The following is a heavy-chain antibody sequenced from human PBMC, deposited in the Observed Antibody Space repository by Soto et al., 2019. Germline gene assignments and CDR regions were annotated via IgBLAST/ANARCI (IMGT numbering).Heavy chain of an antibody. V-gene: IGHV4-34*01. Sequence: SETLSVTCAVYGGSCSGYYGSCIRQPPGKGLEWIGEINHSGSTNYNPSLKSRVTISVDTSKNQFSLKLSSVTAADTAVYYCARGVMVYATYFDYWGQGTLVTVSS. CDR2: INHSGST. D-gene: IGHD2-8*01. J-gene: IGHJ4*02. CDR3: ARGVMVYATYFDY. CDR1: GGSCSGYY.